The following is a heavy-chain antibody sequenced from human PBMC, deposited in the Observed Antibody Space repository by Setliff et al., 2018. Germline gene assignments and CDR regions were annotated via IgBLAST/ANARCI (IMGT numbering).Heavy chain of an antibody. D-gene: IGHD3-3*01. J-gene: IGHJ4*02. V-gene: IGHV4-39*01. Sequence: PSETLSLTCTVSGGPINSDRYYWGWVRQPPGKGLEWIGSMYSSGSTYYNPSLKSRVTISVDTSQNQFSLKLSSVTAADTAAYYCASHPRVTIFGVVAFDYWGQGILVTVSS. CDR1: GGPINSDRYY. CDR2: MYSSGST. CDR3: ASHPRVTIFGVVAFDY.